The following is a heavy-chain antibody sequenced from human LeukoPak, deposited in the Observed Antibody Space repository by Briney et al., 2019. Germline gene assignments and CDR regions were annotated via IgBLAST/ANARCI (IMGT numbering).Heavy chain of an antibody. D-gene: IGHD3-10*01. V-gene: IGHV3-23*01. Sequence: GGSLRLSCAASGFTFAIHAMTWVRPAAGKGLEWDSGIRGDGASTHYAESVKGQFTISRDNSQNTLFLQMNSLRVEDTAIYYCAKDSYVSGRPLHTFDVWGQGTMVTVSS. CDR1: GFTFAIHA. CDR3: AKDSYVSGRPLHTFDV. CDR2: IRGDGAST. J-gene: IGHJ3*01.